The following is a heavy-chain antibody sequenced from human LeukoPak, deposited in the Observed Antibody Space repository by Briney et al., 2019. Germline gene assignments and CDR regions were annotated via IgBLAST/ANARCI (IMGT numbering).Heavy chain of an antibody. CDR2: IDRSRTT. J-gene: IGHJ4*02. D-gene: IGHD1-1*01. CDR1: GGSVSSGSYY. V-gene: IGHV4-61*01. Sequence: PSETLSLTCTVSGGSVSSGSYYWSWIRQPPGKGLEWIGEIDRSRTTNYNPSLKSRLTISVDTSKNQFSLKLSSVTAADTAVYYCARGSATGLAYWGQGTLVTVSS. CDR3: ARGSATGLAY.